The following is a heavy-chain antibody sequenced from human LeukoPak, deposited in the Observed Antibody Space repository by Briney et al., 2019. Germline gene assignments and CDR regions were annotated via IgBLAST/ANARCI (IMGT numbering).Heavy chain of an antibody. CDR3: AKDVRGEAAAQDS. Sequence: GRSLRLSCEVSGFSFRTYGMHWVRQAPGKGPEWVAVIRYDESKKYYADFVEGRFTISRDNSKSTLHLQMNSLRVDDTAVYYCAKDVRGEAAAQDSWGQGTLVIVSS. CDR1: GFSFRTYG. D-gene: IGHD6-13*01. V-gene: IGHV3-30*18. J-gene: IGHJ4*02. CDR2: IRYDESKK.